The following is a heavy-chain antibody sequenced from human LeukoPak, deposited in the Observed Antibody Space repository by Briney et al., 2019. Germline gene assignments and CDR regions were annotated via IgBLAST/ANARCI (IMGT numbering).Heavy chain of an antibody. CDR3: ARGPISSGYGY. J-gene: IGHJ4*02. D-gene: IGHD6-25*01. V-gene: IGHV4-4*07. Sequence: SETLSLTCTVSGGSISSYCWSWIRQPAGKGLEWTGRIYTSGSTNYNPSLKSRVTISLDTSKNQLSLKLNSVTAEDTAVYYCARGPISSGYGYWGQGTLVIVSS. CDR2: IYTSGST. CDR1: GGSISSYC.